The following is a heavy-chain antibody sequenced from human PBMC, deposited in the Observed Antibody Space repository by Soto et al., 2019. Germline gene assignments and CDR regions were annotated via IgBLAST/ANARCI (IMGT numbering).Heavy chain of an antibody. V-gene: IGHV3-30*18. J-gene: IGHJ4*02. CDR2: ISYDVSNK. D-gene: IGHD6-13*01. Sequence: QVQLVESGGGVVQPGRSLRLSCTASGFTFSIYGMHWVRQAPGKGLEWVAVISYDVSNKYYADSVKGRFTISRDNSKNKLYLHMNSRRAEDTAVYYCAKGMAAPGSLDYWGLGTLVTVSS. CDR3: AKGMAAPGSLDY. CDR1: GFTFSIYG.